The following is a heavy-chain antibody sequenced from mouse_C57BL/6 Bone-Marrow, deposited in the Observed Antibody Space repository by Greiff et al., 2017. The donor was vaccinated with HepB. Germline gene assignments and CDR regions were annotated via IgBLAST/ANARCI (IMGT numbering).Heavy chain of an antibody. CDR3: ARHGVVFDY. Sequence: QVQLKQSGAELVRPGTSVKMSCKASGYTFTNYWIGWAKQRPGHGLEWIGDIYPGGGYTNYNEKFKGKATLTSDKSSSTAYMQFSSLTSEDSAIYYCARHGVVFDYWGQGTTLTVSS. V-gene: IGHV1-63*01. CDR1: GYTFTNYW. CDR2: IYPGGGYT. D-gene: IGHD1-1*01. J-gene: IGHJ2*01.